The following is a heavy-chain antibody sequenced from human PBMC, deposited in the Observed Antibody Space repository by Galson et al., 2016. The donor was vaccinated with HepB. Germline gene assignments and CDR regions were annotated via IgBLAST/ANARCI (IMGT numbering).Heavy chain of an antibody. V-gene: IGHV3-48*02. CDR2: ISTSSWSI. Sequence: SLRLSCAASGFTFRNYGMNWVRQAPGKGLEWVSYISTSSWSIYDADSVKGRFTISRDNAKDSLYLQMNSLRDEDTAAYYCARAVEDAFDIWGQGTMVTVSS. CDR3: ARAVEDAFDI. J-gene: IGHJ3*02. CDR1: GFTFRNYG. D-gene: IGHD2-2*01.